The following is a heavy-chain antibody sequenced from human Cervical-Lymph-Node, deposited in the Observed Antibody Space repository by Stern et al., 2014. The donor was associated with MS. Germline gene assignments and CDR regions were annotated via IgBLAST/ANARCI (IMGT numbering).Heavy chain of an antibody. CDR1: GFTFSSYG. V-gene: IGHV3-33*01. J-gene: IGHJ4*02. CDR3: ARGYYDFF. D-gene: IGHD3-3*01. CDR2: ILYDGSNK. Sequence: VKLVESGGGVVQPGRSLRLSCAASGFTFSSYGMHWVRQAPGKGLEWVAVILYDGSNKYYADSVKGRFTISRDNSKNTLYLQMNSLRAEDTAVYYCARGYYDFFWGQGTLVTVSS.